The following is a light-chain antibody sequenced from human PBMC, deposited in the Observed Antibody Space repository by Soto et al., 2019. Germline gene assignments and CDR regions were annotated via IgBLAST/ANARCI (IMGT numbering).Light chain of an antibody. J-gene: IGKJ2*01. V-gene: IGKV3-20*01. Sequence: IVLTQSPGTLSLSPGERATLSCRASPSVSSSYLAWYQQKPGQAPRLLSYGAPSRPTGIPDRFSGSGSGTDFTLTHSRLEPEDFAGYYCQQYGSSPLMYAFGQGTKLEIK. CDR3: QQYGSSPLMYA. CDR1: PSVSSSY. CDR2: GAP.